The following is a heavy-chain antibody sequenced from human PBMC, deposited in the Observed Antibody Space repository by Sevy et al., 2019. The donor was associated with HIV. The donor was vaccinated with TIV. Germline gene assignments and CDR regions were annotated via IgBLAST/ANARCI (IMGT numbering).Heavy chain of an antibody. CDR1: GFTFSSYS. J-gene: IGHJ4*02. CDR2: ISSSSSYI. V-gene: IGHV3-21*01. Sequence: GGSLRLSCAASGFTFSSYSMNWVRQAPGKGLEWVSSISSSSSYIYYADSVKGRLTISRDNAKNSRYLQMNSLRAEDTAVYYCARDPHSSSWPYYFDYWGQGTLVTVSS. D-gene: IGHD6-13*01. CDR3: ARDPHSSSWPYYFDY.